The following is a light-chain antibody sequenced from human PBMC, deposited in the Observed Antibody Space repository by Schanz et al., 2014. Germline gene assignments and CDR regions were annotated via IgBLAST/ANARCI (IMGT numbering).Light chain of an antibody. CDR2: GAS. V-gene: IGKV3-11*01. J-gene: IGKJ2*01. Sequence: EIVLTQSPGTLSLSPGERATLSCRASQSVTSWLAWYQQKPGQAPRLLIYGASSRATGIPDRFSGSGSGTDFTLTISSLEPEDFAVYYCQQRSNWHTFGQGTKLEIK. CDR3: QQRSNWHT. CDR1: QSVTSW.